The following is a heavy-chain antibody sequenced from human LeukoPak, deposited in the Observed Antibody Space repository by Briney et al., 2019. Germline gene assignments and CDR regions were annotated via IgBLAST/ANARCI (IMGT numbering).Heavy chain of an antibody. J-gene: IGHJ4*02. CDR2: ISATGGST. CDR3: AKVVTRYGEFDY. Sequence: GGSLRLCCAASGFTFSSYAMTWVRQAAGKGLEWVSAISATGGSTYYADSVKGRFTISRDNSKKTVYLQMNSLRAEDTAVYYCAKVVTRYGEFDYWGQGTLVTVSS. CDR1: GFTFSSYA. D-gene: IGHD2-2*01. V-gene: IGHV3-23*01.